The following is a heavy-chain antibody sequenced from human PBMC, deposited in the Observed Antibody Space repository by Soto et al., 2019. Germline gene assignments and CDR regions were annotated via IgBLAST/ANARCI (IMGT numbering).Heavy chain of an antibody. D-gene: IGHD4-17*01. CDR1: GFIADDYA. V-gene: IGHV3-9*02. Sequence: EVQLVESGGGLVQPGRSLRLSCVASGFIADDYAMHWVRQAPGKGLEWVSGISSNSATINYADSVKGRFTISRDNAKNSLFLKMNSLRPEDTAFYYCVKDMKWGGMTTIHYFDSWGQGTLVTVSS. J-gene: IGHJ4*02. CDR2: ISSNSATI. CDR3: VKDMKWGGMTTIHYFDS.